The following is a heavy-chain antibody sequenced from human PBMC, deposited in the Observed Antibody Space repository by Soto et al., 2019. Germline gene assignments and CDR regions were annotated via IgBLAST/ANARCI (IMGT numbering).Heavy chain of an antibody. CDR3: ARERYQVISDGMDV. CDR2: INPQTGGT. V-gene: IGHV1-2*02. D-gene: IGHD2-2*01. Sequence: SVTFSCKAAGYTFTGSYIHWVREAPGQGREWMGWINPQTGGTIYAQKFEGRVTLSRDTSINTAYLELSRLTFDDAAVYFCARERYQVISDGMDVWGQGTTVTV. CDR1: GYTFTGSY. J-gene: IGHJ6*02.